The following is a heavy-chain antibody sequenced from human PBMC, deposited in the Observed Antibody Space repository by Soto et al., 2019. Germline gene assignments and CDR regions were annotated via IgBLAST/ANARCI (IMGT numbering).Heavy chain of an antibody. CDR2: IIPIFGTA. CDR1: GGTFSSYA. V-gene: IGHV1-69*13. CDR3: IRGSSQRVSYYYYYYGMDA. J-gene: IGHJ6*02. D-gene: IGHD6-6*01. Sequence: GASVKVSCKASGGTFSSYAISWVRQAPGQGLEWMGGIIPIFGTANYAQKFQGRVTITADESTSTAYMELSSLRSEDTAVYYCIRGSSQRVSYYYYYYGMDAWGQGTTVTVSS.